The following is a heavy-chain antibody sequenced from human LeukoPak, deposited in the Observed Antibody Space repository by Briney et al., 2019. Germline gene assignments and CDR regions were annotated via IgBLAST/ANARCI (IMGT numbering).Heavy chain of an antibody. J-gene: IGHJ4*02. V-gene: IGHV3-21*01. CDR3: ANCYYGSGSCFDY. CDR1: GFTFNNYW. CDR2: ISSSSIYK. Sequence: GGSLRLSCEASGFTFNNYWMSWVRQAPGKGLEWVSSISSSSIYKYYADSVKGRFTISRDNADNSVYLQMDSLRAEDTAVYYCANCYYGSGSCFDYWGPGTLVTVSS. D-gene: IGHD3-10*01.